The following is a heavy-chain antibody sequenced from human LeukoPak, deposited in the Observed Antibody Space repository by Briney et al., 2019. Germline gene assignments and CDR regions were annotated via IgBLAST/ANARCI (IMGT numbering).Heavy chain of an antibody. J-gene: IGHJ4*02. CDR1: GFTFSSYA. D-gene: IGHD4-23*01. Sequence: GGSLRLSCAASGFTFSSYAMHWVRQAPGKGLEWVAVISYDGSNKYYADSVKGRFTISRDNSKNTLYLQMNSLRAEDTAVYYCAKDSRVVTDTPGDYWGQGTLVTVSS. CDR2: ISYDGSNK. CDR3: AKDSRVVTDTPGDY. V-gene: IGHV3-30-3*01.